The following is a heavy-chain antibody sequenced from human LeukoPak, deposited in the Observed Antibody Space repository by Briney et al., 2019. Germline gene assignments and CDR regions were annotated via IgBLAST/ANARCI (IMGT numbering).Heavy chain of an antibody. CDR1: GFTVNNNY. CDR3: AKDSAKKYDDY. J-gene: IGHJ4*02. CDR2: ISGSDGST. V-gene: IGHV3-23*01. Sequence: GGSLRLSCVASGFTVNNNYMSWVRQAPGKGLEWVSGISGSDGSTNYADSVKGRFTISRENSKNTLYLQMNSLRAEDTAVYYCAKDSAKKYDDYWGQGTLVTVSS. D-gene: IGHD2/OR15-2a*01.